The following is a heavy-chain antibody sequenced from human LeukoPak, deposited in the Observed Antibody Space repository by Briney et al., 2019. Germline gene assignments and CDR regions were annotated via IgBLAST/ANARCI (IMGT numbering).Heavy chain of an antibody. Sequence: GGSLRLSCAASGFTFSSYWMHWVRQAPGKGLWWVSRINSDGSSTSYADSVKGRFTISRDNAKNTLYLQMNSLRAEDTAVYYCARVGELRYFGDGAFDIWGQGTMVTVSS. CDR2: INSDGSST. J-gene: IGHJ3*02. CDR3: ARVGELRYFGDGAFDI. V-gene: IGHV3-74*01. D-gene: IGHD3-9*01. CDR1: GFTFSSYW.